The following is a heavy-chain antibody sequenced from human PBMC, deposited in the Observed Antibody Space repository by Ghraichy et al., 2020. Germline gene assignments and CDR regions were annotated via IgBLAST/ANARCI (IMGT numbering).Heavy chain of an antibody. Sequence: GESLNISCAASGFTFSSYAMTWVRQAPGKGLEWVSAISGSGSNTYYADSVKGRFTISRDSSQNTLYLQMNSLRAEDTAVYYCAKGDSGSYYPGIWGQGTMVTVSS. V-gene: IGHV3-23*01. CDR1: GFTFSSYA. CDR2: ISGSGSNT. CDR3: AKGDSGSYYPGI. D-gene: IGHD1-26*01. J-gene: IGHJ3*02.